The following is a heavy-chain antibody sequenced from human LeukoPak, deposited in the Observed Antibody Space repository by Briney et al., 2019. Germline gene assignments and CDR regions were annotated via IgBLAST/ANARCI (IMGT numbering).Heavy chain of an antibody. CDR1: GYTFTNYD. V-gene: IGHV1-18*01. CDR2: ISGYTGDT. J-gene: IGHJ3*01. CDR3: ARAGYCGDGGCRGGSAFDV. Sequence: ASVRVSCKTSGYTFTNYDIYWVRQAPGQGLECMGWISGYTGDTKYAQILQGRFTVTTDTSTSTAYMELRSLTYNDTAVYYCARAGYCGDGGCRGGSAFDVWGQGTMVTVSS. D-gene: IGHD2-15*01.